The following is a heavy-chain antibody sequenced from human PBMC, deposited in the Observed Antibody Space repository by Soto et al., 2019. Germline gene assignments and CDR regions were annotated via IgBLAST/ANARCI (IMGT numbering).Heavy chain of an antibody. CDR2: IWYDGSNK. CDR1: GFTFSSYG. CDR3: ARGSGGSGSYYYGMDV. J-gene: IGHJ6*02. D-gene: IGHD3-10*01. V-gene: IGHV3-33*01. Sequence: PGGSLRLSCAASGFTFSSYGMHWVRQAPGKGLEWVAVIWYDGSNKYYADSVKGRFTISRDNSKNTLYLQMNSLRAEDTAVYYCARGSGGSGSYYYGMDVWGQGTTVTVSS.